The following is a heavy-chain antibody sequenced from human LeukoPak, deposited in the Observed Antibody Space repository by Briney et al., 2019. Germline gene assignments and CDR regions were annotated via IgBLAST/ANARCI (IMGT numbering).Heavy chain of an antibody. CDR2: IYYTGST. Sequence: SETLSLTCTVSGGSISSYYWSRIRQPPGKGLEWIGYIYYTGSTNYNPSLKSRVTISVDTSKNQFSLKLRSVMAADTAVYYCARAYCVGDCTVLHIYFDNWGQGTLVTVSS. CDR1: GGSISSYY. CDR3: ARAYCVGDCTVLHIYFDN. J-gene: IGHJ4*02. V-gene: IGHV4-59*08. D-gene: IGHD2-21*02.